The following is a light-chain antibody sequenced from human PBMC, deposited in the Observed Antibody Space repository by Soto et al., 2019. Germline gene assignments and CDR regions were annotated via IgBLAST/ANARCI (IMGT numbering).Light chain of an antibody. Sequence: EIVLTQSPATLSLSPGERATLSCRASQSVSSYLAWYQQKPAQAPRLLISGGSSTDNPIPVRFSGSGSETDFTLSITRLEPEAFAMYYCQQYSSSRTFGQGTKVDIK. V-gene: IGKV3-20*01. CDR1: QSVSSY. CDR2: GGS. J-gene: IGKJ1*01. CDR3: QQYSSSRT.